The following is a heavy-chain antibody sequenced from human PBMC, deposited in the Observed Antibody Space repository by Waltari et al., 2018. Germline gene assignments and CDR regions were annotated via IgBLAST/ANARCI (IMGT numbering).Heavy chain of an antibody. CDR3: AKALTLSSTWDMH. D-gene: IGHD6-13*01. CDR1: GFTFRSSS. CDR2: ISGNGANT. Sequence: EVQLVESGGGLVQPGGSLRLSCAASGFTFRSSSMSGVRQGPGKGLEWVSSISGNGANTYYSDSVKGRFTISGDNSKNTLFLQMDSLRAEDTAVYYCAKALTLSSTWDMHWGQGTLVTVSS. J-gene: IGHJ4*02. V-gene: IGHV3-23*04.